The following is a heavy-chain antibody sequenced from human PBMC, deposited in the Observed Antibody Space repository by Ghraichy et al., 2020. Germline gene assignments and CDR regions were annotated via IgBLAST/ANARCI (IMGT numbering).Heavy chain of an antibody. D-gene: IGHD3-3*01. J-gene: IGHJ6*03. CDR2: INHSGTT. Sequence: SETPSLTCAVYGGSFSGYSCSWIRQPPGKGLEWIGEINHSGTTNYNPSLRRRLTISVVTSKNQFSLKMTSVTAADTAVYYCARVRHDFWSANRVYYMDVWGKGTTVTVSS. CDR3: ARVRHDFWSANRVYYMDV. V-gene: IGHV4-34*01. CDR1: GGSFSGYS.